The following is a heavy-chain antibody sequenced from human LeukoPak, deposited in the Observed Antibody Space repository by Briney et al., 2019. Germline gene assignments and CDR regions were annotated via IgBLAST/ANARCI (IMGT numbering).Heavy chain of an antibody. D-gene: IGHD3-22*01. CDR2: ISSSGSTI. CDR1: GFTFSDYY. J-gene: IGHJ3*02. V-gene: IGHV3-11*01. CDR3: ARDRDSSGYSAFDI. Sequence: SGGSLRLSCAASGFTFSDYYMSWIRQAPGKGLEWVSYISSSGSTIYYADSVKGRFTISRDNAKNSLYLQMNSLRAEDTAVYYCARDRDSSGYSAFDIWGQGTMVTVSS.